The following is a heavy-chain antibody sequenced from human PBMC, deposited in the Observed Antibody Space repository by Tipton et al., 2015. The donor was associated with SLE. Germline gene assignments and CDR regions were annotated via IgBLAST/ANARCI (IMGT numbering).Heavy chain of an antibody. J-gene: IGHJ4*02. V-gene: IGHV3-30*04. CDR3: ARDSSDWYYFDY. D-gene: IGHD6-19*01. CDR1: GFTFSSYA. CDR2: IWYDGSNK. Sequence: RSLRLSCSASGFTFSSYAMHWVRQAPGKGLEWVAVIWYDGSNKYYADSVKGRFTISRDNSKNTLYLQMNSLRAEDTAVYYCARDSSDWYYFDYWGQGTLVTVSS.